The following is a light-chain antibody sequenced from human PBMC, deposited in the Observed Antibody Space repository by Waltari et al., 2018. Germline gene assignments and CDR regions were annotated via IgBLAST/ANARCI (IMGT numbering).Light chain of an antibody. CDR3: QHYVNLPVT. Sequence: EIVLTQSPGTLSLSPGERATLSCRASQSVGRSLAGYQQKPGLPPRLLIYDTSTGATGTPGRFSGSGSGTDFSLAISSLEPEDFAVYFCQHYVNLPVTFGQGTKVEI. CDR2: DTS. J-gene: IGKJ1*01. V-gene: IGKV3-20*01. CDR1: QSVGRS.